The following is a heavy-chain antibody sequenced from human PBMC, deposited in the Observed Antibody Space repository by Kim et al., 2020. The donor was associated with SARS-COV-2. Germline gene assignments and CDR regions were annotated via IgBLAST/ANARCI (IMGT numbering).Heavy chain of an antibody. CDR3: AREGWGIVVVPAANDY. CDR1: GFTFSSYA. D-gene: IGHD2-2*01. CDR2: ISYDGSNK. Sequence: GGSLRLSCAASGFTFSSYAMHWVRQAPGKGLEWVAVISYDGSNKYYADSVKGRFTISRDNSKNTLYLQMNSLRAEDTAVYYCAREGWGIVVVPAANDYWG. V-gene: IGHV3-30*04. J-gene: IGHJ4*01.